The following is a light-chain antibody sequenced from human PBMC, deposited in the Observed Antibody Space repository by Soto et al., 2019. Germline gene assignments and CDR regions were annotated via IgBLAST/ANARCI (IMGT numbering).Light chain of an antibody. CDR2: RAS. Sequence: IQMTQSPSTLSASVGDRVTFACRASQSISSWLAWYQQKPGKSPKLLIYRASSLESGAPSRFSGSRSGTEFTLTISSLQPDDFATYYCQQYKSYETFGQGTKVDIK. CDR3: QQYKSYET. V-gene: IGKV1-5*03. J-gene: IGKJ1*01. CDR1: QSISSW.